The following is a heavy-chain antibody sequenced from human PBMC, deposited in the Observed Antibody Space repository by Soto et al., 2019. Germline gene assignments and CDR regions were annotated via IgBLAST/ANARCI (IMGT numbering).Heavy chain of an antibody. CDR2: IKRRRDGGTR. D-gene: IGHD4-17*01. CDR1: GFTFSDTR. V-gene: IGHV3-15*01. CDR3: TTESTPVTGY. J-gene: IGHJ4*02. Sequence: EVQLVESGGGLVKPGGSLGLSCAASGFTFSDTRMSWVRQPPGKGLEWVGRIKRRRDGGTRDYAASVKGRFTISRDDSKNTMYFQMNSLKTEDTAVYFCTTESTPVTGYWGQGTLVTVSS.